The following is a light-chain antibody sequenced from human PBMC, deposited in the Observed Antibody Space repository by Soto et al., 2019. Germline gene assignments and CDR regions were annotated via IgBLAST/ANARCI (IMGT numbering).Light chain of an antibody. CDR1: SSDIGAYNY. J-gene: IGLJ1*01. CDR2: DVS. V-gene: IGLV2-14*03. Sequence: QCALTKPAYGSVAPGQSITISCTGSSSDIGAYNYVSWYQQHHPGEAPKVIIYDVSHRPAGASNRFSGSKSGNTASLTISGLQTEDEADYFCCSYTSATTYVFGTGTKVTVL. CDR3: CSYTSATTYV.